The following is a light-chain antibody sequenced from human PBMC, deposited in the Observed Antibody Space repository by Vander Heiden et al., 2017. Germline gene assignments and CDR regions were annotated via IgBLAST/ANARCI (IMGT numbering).Light chain of an antibody. V-gene: IGLV3-1*01. Sequence: SYDLRQPPSVSVSPGQKATITCSGDRLGDKYVCCYMQRPGQSPVLVIYVDNKRPSGIPERFSASNSGNTATLTISETQAMDEADYFCQAWDTNAVFFGGGTRLTVL. CDR2: VDN. CDR1: RLGDKY. CDR3: QAWDTNAVF. J-gene: IGLJ2*01.